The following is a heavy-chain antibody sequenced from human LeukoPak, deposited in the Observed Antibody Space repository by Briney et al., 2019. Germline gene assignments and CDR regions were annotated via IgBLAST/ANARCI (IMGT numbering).Heavy chain of an antibody. V-gene: IGHV1-18*01. J-gene: IGHJ4*02. Sequence: ASVKVSCKASGYTFISYGISWVRQAPGQGLEWMGWITTSNGNTNYAQKFQGKFTMTSDTSTSTAYMELSSLRSEDTAVYYCARGRSSWYGIAYWGQGTLVTVSS. CDR3: ARGRSSWYGIAY. CDR2: ITTSNGNT. D-gene: IGHD6-13*01. CDR1: GYTFISYG.